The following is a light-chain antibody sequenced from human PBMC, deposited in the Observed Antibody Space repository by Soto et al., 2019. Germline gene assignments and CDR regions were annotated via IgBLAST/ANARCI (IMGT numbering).Light chain of an antibody. V-gene: IGKV1-39*01. CDR1: QSISNY. Sequence: DVQMTQSPSYLSASVGDRVTITCRSSQSISNYLNWYQQKPGKAPKLLIYGASSLQSGVPARFSGSGSGTDFTLTISSLHPEDFATYYCQQSYTTPPITVGQGTRLEIK. CDR3: QQSYTTPPIT. J-gene: IGKJ5*01. CDR2: GAS.